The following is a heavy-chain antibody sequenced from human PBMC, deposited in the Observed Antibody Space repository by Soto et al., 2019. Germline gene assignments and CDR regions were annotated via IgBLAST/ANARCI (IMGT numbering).Heavy chain of an antibody. J-gene: IGHJ6*02. CDR2: IYSGGTT. Sequence: EVQVVESGGGLIQPGGSLTLSCAASGFTVSSNYMSWVRQAPGKGLEWVSVIYSGGTTYHADSVKGRFTISRDNSKNTVYLQMNNLRAEDTAVYYCAKGNSSGYYPHDHYYGMDVWGQGTTVTISS. V-gene: IGHV3-53*01. D-gene: IGHD3-22*01. CDR3: AKGNSSGYYPHDHYYGMDV. CDR1: GFTVSSNY.